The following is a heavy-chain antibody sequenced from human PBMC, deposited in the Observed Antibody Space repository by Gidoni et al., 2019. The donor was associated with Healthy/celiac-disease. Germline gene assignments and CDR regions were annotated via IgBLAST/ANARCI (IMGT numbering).Heavy chain of an antibody. CDR1: GFTFSSYS. CDR3: ARDPSEMATIEFDY. V-gene: IGHV3-21*01. CDR2: ISSSSSYI. Sequence: EVQLVESGGGLVKPGGSLRLSCAASGFTFSSYSMNWVRQAPGKGLEWVSSISSSSSYIYYADSVKGRFTISRDNAKNSLYLQMNSLRAEDTAVYYCARDPSEMATIEFDYWGQGTLVTVSS. J-gene: IGHJ4*02. D-gene: IGHD5-12*01.